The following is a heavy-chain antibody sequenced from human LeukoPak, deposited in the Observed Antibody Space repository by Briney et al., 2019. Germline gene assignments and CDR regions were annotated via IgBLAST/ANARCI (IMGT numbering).Heavy chain of an antibody. CDR1: GFTFSSYA. D-gene: IGHD3-10*01. J-gene: IGHJ5*02. Sequence: GGSLRLSCAASGFTFSSYAMGWVRQAPGKGLEWVSAISGSGGSTYYADSVKGRFTISRDNSKNTLYLQMNSLRAEDTAVYYCAKGVSSYWGNNWFDPWGQGTLVTVSS. CDR2: ISGSGGST. V-gene: IGHV3-23*01. CDR3: AKGVSSYWGNNWFDP.